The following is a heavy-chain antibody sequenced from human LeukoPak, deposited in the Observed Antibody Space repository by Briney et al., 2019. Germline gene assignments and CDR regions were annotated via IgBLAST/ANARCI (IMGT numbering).Heavy chain of an antibody. CDR3: AGQLSSDLSYYLDY. D-gene: IGHD2-15*01. CDR1: GFTFSTYA. J-gene: IGHJ4*02. Sequence: GGSLRLSCAASGFTFSTYAMSWVRQAPGKGLEWVSAFSGSGGSTYYADSVKGRFTISRDNSKNTLYLQMRTLRAEDTAVYYCAGQLSSDLSYYLDYWGQGTLVTVSS. CDR2: FSGSGGST. V-gene: IGHV3-23*01.